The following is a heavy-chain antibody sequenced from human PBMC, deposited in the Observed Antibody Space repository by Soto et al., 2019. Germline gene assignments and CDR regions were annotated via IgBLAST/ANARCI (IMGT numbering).Heavy chain of an antibody. V-gene: IGHV1-2*02. CDR3: ARGNSGDGNEFDY. D-gene: IGHD5-12*01. Sequence: ASVKVSCKASGYTFTGYYIHWVRQAPGQGLEWMGWVNPNSGGTGYAQRFQGRVTMTRDTSINSVYMELSRLRSDDTATYYCARGNSGDGNEFDYWGQGTPVTVSS. CDR1: GYTFTGYY. J-gene: IGHJ4*02. CDR2: VNPNSGGT.